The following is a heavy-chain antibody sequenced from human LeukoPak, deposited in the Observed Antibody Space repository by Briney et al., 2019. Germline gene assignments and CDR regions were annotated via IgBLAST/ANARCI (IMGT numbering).Heavy chain of an antibody. V-gene: IGHV3-74*01. CDR2: TNTDGSST. J-gene: IGHJ4*02. D-gene: IGHD1-1*01. Sequence: GGSLRLSCAASGFTFSSYWMHWVRQAPGKGLVWVSRTNTDGSSTTYADSVKGRFTISRDNAKNTLYLQMNSLRAEDTAVYYCARDWSYWGQGTLVTVSS. CDR1: GFTFSSYW. CDR3: ARDWSY.